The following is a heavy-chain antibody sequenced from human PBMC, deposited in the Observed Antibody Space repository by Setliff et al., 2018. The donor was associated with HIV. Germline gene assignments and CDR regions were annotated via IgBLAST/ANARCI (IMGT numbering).Heavy chain of an antibody. CDR2: IIPIFGTT. CDR1: GYTFTNYY. D-gene: IGHD6-19*01. CDR3: ARDPSIAVAGAAV. Sequence: SVKVSCKASGYTFTNYYLHWVRQAPGQGLEWMGGIIPIFGTTNYAQKFQGRVTITADEWTSTAYMELSSLRSEDTAVYYCARDPSIAVAGAAVWGQGTTVTAP. V-gene: IGHV1-69*13. J-gene: IGHJ6*02.